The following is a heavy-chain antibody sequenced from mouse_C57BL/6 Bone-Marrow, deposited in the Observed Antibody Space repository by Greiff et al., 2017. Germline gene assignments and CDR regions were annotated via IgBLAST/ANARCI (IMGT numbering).Heavy chain of an antibody. D-gene: IGHD2-4*01. CDR2: ISDGGSYT. Sequence: EVMLVESGGGLVKPGGSLKLSCAASGFTFSSYAMSWVRQTPEKRLEWVATISDGGSYTYYPDNVKGRFPISRDNAKNNLYLQMSHLKSEDTAMYYCARDRGDYPWFAYWGQGTLVTVSA. V-gene: IGHV5-4*01. CDR3: ARDRGDYPWFAY. J-gene: IGHJ3*01. CDR1: GFTFSSYA.